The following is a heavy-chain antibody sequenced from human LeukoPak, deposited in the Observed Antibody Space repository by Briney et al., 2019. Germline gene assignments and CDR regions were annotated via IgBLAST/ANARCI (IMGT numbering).Heavy chain of an antibody. V-gene: IGHV3-23*01. J-gene: IGHJ4*02. CDR1: GFTFGSYA. D-gene: IGHD4-17*01. CDR3: AKLTTVTTGDY. Sequence: GGSLRLSCAVSGFTFGSYAMTWVRQAPGKGLEWVSYISGSGGSTYYADSVKGRFTISRDNSKTTLYLQMNNLRAEDTAVYYCAKLTTVTTGDYWGQGTLVTVSS. CDR2: ISGSGGST.